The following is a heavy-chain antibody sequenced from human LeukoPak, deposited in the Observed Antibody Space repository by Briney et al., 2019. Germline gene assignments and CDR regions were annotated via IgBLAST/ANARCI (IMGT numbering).Heavy chain of an antibody. CDR3: ARDYSGWSRDY. CDR1: GFTFDDYG. D-gene: IGHD6-19*01. J-gene: IGHJ4*02. V-gene: IGHV3-20*04. CDR2: INWNGGDT. Sequence: GGSLRLSCAASGFTFDDYGISWVRHAPGKGLQWVSGINWNGGDTAYADSVKGRFTISRDNAKDSLYLQMNSLRAEDMAVYYCARDYSGWSRDYWGQGTLVTVSS.